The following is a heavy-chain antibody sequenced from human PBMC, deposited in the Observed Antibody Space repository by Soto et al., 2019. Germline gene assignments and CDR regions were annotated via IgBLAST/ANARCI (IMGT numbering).Heavy chain of an antibody. Sequence: EVQLVESGGGLIQPGGSLRLSCAASGFTVSSNYMSWVRQAPGKGLEWVSVIYSGGSTYYADSVKGRFTISRDNSKNTLYLQMNSLRAEDTAVYYCAREPPREQQPLYGMDVWGQGTTVTVSS. CDR1: GFTVSSNY. CDR2: IYSGGST. D-gene: IGHD6-13*01. CDR3: AREPPREQQPLYGMDV. V-gene: IGHV3-53*01. J-gene: IGHJ6*02.